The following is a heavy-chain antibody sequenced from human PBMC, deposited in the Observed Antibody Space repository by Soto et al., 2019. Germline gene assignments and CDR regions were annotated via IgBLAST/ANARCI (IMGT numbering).Heavy chain of an antibody. D-gene: IGHD2-21*02. CDR3: ARSGGDYNYYYDMDV. V-gene: IGHV3-74*01. Sequence: PGGSLRLSCAASGFTYNTYWMNWVRQVPGKGLMWVSRIYSDVSTARYADSVKGRFTISRDNAKNTVYLQMNSLRAGDTAVYYCARSGGDYNYYYDMDVWGQGTTVTVSS. J-gene: IGHJ6*02. CDR2: IYSDVSTA. CDR1: GFTYNTYW.